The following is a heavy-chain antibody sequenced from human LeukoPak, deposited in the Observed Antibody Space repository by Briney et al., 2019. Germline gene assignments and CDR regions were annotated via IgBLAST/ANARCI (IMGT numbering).Heavy chain of an antibody. D-gene: IGHD3-10*01. J-gene: IGHJ4*02. CDR2: IWYDGNNK. CDR3: ARDSRPYYASGTSFDY. CDR1: GFTFSNYG. Sequence: GGSLRLSCAASGFTFSNYGMHWVRQAPGKGLEWVAVIWYDGNNKYYADSVKGRFTISRDNSKNTLHLQMSSLRAEDTAVYYCARDSRPYYASGTSFDYWGQGTLVTVSS. V-gene: IGHV3-33*08.